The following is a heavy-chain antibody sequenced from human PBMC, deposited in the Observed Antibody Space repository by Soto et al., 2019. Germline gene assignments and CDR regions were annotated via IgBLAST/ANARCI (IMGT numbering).Heavy chain of an antibody. V-gene: IGHV1-24*01. D-gene: IGHD3-10*01. CDR3: ATDLLSGSGNWFDP. Sequence: ASVKVSCKVSGYTLTELSMHWVRQAPGKGLEWMGGFDPEDGETIYAQKFQGRVTMTEDTSTDTAYMELSSLRSEDTAVYYCATDLLSGSGNWFDPWGQGTLVTVSS. J-gene: IGHJ5*02. CDR1: GYTLTELS. CDR2: FDPEDGET.